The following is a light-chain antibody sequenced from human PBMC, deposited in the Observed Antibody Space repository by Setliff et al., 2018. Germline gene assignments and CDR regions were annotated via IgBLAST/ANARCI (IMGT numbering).Light chain of an antibody. CDR1: NSDVGGYNY. CDR2: EVT. Sequence: QSVLTQPAAVSGSPGQSITISCAGTNSDVGGYNYVSWYQQHPNKAPKLMIYEVTKRPSGVSDRFSGSKSGNTASLTISGLQAEDEADYYCLSYTSKTTHALFGGGTQLTVL. CDR3: LSYTSKTTHAL. J-gene: IGLJ2*01. V-gene: IGLV2-14*03.